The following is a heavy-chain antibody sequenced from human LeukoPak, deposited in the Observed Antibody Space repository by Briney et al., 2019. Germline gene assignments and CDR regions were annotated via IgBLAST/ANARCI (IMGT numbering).Heavy chain of an antibody. J-gene: IGHJ5*02. Sequence: SETLSLTCTVSGGSISSYYWSWIRQPPGKGLEWIGYIYYSGSTNYNPSLKSRVTISVDTSKIQFSLKLSSVTAADTAVYYCARVLTDSSGYFNWFDPWGQGTLVTVSS. CDR2: IYYSGST. D-gene: IGHD3-22*01. CDR3: ARVLTDSSGYFNWFDP. CDR1: GGSISSYY. V-gene: IGHV4-59*01.